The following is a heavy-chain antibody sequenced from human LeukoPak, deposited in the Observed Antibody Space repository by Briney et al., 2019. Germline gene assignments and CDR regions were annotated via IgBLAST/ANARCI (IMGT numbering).Heavy chain of an antibody. V-gene: IGHV3-23*01. CDR1: GFTFSSYS. Sequence: PGGSLRLSCAPSGFTFSSYSMNWVRQAPGKGLEWVSAISGSGGSTYYADSVKGRFTISRDNPKNTLYLQMNSLRAEDTAVYYCAKVRGYCSSTSCSATWFDPWGQGSLVTVSS. D-gene: IGHD2-2*01. J-gene: IGHJ5*02. CDR3: AKVRGYCSSTSCSATWFDP. CDR2: ISGSGGST.